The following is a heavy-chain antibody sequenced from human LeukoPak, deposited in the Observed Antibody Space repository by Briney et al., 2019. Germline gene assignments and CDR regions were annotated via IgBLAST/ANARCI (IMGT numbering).Heavy chain of an antibody. J-gene: IGHJ5*01. CDR3: VVQAGLTYYDISFDS. CDR2: ISWNSGVK. Sequence: GRSLRLSCAASGFAFGDYAMHWVRQAPGKGLEWVSSISWNSGVKGYADSVKGRFTISRDNTKNSLYLQMNSLTAEDTAVYYCVVQAGLTYYDISFDSWGQGTLVTVSS. D-gene: IGHD3-9*01. V-gene: IGHV3-9*01. CDR1: GFAFGDYA.